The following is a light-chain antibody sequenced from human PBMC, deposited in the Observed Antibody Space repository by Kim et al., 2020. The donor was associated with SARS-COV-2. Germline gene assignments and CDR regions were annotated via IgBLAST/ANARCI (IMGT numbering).Light chain of an antibody. Sequence: VSPGKTASITGSGDKLGDKYACWYQQKPGQSPVLVIYQDSKRPSGIPERFSGSNSGNTATLTISGTQAMDEADYYCQAWDSSTKVVFGGGTQLTVL. J-gene: IGLJ2*01. CDR3: QAWDSSTKVV. CDR1: KLGDKY. CDR2: QDS. V-gene: IGLV3-1*01.